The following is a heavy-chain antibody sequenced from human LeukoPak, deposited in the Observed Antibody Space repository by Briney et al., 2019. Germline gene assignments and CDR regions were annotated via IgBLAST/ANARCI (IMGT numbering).Heavy chain of an antibody. CDR1: GGSISSYY. V-gene: IGHV4-4*09. D-gene: IGHD6-13*01. CDR2: IYTSGST. Sequence: SETLSLTCTVSGGSISSYYWSWIRQPPGKGLEWIGYIYTSGSTNYNPSLKSRVTISVDTSKNQFSLKLSSVTAADTAVYYCARGRDRSRRYGHWGQGTLVTVPS. CDR3: ARGRDRSRRYGH. J-gene: IGHJ4*02.